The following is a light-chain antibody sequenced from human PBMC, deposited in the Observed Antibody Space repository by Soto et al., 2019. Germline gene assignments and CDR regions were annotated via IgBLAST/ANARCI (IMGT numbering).Light chain of an antibody. V-gene: IGKV1-27*01. CDR2: AAS. J-gene: IGKJ1*01. CDR1: QVISNY. CDR3: QKYNSAPWT. Sequence: DIQMTQSPSSLSASVGYRVTITCRASQVISNYLAWYQQKPGKVPKLLIYAASTLQSGVPFRFSGSGSGTDFTLTISSLQHEDVATYYCQKYNSAPWTFGQGTKVEIK.